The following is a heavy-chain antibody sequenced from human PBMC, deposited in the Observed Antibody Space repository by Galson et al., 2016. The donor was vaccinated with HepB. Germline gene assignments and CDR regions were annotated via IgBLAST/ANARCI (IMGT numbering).Heavy chain of an antibody. CDR3: ATDNLAYCGADCYS. CDR2: ISGSGRLT. V-gene: IGHV3-23*01. J-gene: IGHJ5*02. Sequence: SLRLSCAASGFTFSSYAMMWVRQTPGKGLEWVSSISGSGRLTYYADSVRGRFTISRDNSQSTLYLRMNSLRAEDTAVHYCATDNLAYCGADCYSWGQGTRVTVSS. D-gene: IGHD2-21*02. CDR1: GFTFSSYA.